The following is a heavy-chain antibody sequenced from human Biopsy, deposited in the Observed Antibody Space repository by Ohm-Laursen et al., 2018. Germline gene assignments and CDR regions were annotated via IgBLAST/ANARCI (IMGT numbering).Heavy chain of an antibody. CDR1: GFTFSDYY. Sequence: SLRLSCAASGFTFSDYYMTWIRQAPGKGPEWVSFISGGSGIIYYADSVKGRFTISRDNAQNSLFLQMNSLRPADTAVYYCARVWSDYGAPVKWTEAFDIWGQGTMVTVSS. V-gene: IGHV3-11*01. CDR2: ISGGSGII. D-gene: IGHD4-17*01. CDR3: ARVWSDYGAPVKWTEAFDI. J-gene: IGHJ3*02.